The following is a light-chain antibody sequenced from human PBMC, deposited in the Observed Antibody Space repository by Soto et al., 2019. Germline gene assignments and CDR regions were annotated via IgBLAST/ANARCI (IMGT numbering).Light chain of an antibody. CDR3: QQSHTTPTT. CDR1: QAISTY. V-gene: IGKV1-39*01. CDR2: GAS. J-gene: IGKJ5*01. Sequence: DIQMTQSQSSLSASVGDRVTITCRTGQAISTYLNWYQHKPGTAPRLLVYGASRLQSGVPSRFSGSGSGTHFTLTISALQPEDFATYYCQQSHTTPTTFGQGTRVDIK.